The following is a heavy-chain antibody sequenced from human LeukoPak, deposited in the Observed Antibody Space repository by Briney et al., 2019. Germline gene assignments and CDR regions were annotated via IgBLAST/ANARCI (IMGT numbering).Heavy chain of an antibody. Sequence: GRSLRVSCAASGFILNDYGMHWVRQAPGKGLEWVADIWFDKNQYFADSVKGRFAISRDNSKNTVYLQINSLGAEDTAVDYCARDRHCVNGVCHSPPGMDVWGQGTTVTVSS. V-gene: IGHV3-33*01. J-gene: IGHJ6*02. CDR2: IWFDKNQ. CDR3: ARDRHCVNGVCHSPPGMDV. D-gene: IGHD2-8*01. CDR1: GFILNDYG.